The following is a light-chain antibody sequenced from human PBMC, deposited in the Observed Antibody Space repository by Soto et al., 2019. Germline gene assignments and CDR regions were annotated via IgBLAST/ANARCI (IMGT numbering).Light chain of an antibody. CDR1: QGINDN. CDR3: QQSYSTPLT. CDR2: GAF. V-gene: IGKV1-17*03. J-gene: IGKJ4*01. Sequence: DIQMTQSPSAMSASVGDRVTITCRASQGINDNLAWFQQKPGQVPKRLIYGAFSLQRGVPSRFSGSGSGTEFTLTISSLQPEDFATYYCQQSYSTPLTFGGGTKVEI.